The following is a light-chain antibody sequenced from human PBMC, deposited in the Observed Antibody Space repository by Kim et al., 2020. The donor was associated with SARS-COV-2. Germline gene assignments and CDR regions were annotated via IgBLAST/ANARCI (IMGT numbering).Light chain of an antibody. CDR2: GKN. CDR1: SLRRYY. J-gene: IGLJ3*02. Sequence: SSELTQDPAVSVALGQTVRITCQGDSLRRYYASWYQQKPGQAPVLVIYGKNNRPSGIQDRFSGSSSGNTASLTITGAQAEDEADYYCNSRDSSGNHWVFG. V-gene: IGLV3-19*01. CDR3: NSRDSSGNHWV.